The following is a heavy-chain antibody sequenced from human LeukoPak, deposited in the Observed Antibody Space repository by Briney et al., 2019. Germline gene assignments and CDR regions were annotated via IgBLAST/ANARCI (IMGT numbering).Heavy chain of an antibody. CDR1: GFTFSSYW. V-gene: IGHV3-7*03. CDR3: ARVPYSSGWSPFDY. J-gene: IGHJ4*02. Sequence: GGSLRLSCAASGFTFSSYWMSWVRQAPGKGLEWVANIEQDGSEKYYVDSVKGRFTVSRDNAKNSLYLQMNSLRAEDTAVYYCARVPYSSGWSPFDYWGQGTLVTVSS. CDR2: IEQDGSEK. D-gene: IGHD6-19*01.